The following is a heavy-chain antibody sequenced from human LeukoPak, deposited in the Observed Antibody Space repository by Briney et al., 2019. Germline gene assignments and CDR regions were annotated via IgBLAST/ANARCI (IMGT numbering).Heavy chain of an antibody. J-gene: IGHJ3*02. CDR1: GGSISSSTYY. Sequence: PSETLSLTCTVSGGSISSSTYYWGWIRQPPGKGLEWIGSINYSGSTYYNPSLKSRVTISVDTSKNQFSLKLSSVAAADTAVYYCASKYYYDSRGAFDIWGQGTMVTVSS. D-gene: IGHD3-22*01. CDR3: ASKYYYDSRGAFDI. CDR2: INYSGST. V-gene: IGHV4-39*07.